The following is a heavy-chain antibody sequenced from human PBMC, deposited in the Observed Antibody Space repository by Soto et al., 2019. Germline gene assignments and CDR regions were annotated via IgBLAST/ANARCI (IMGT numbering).Heavy chain of an antibody. D-gene: IGHD3-3*01. J-gene: IGHJ6*02. V-gene: IGHV1-24*01. CDR2: FDPEDGET. CDR3: AKDPISASQQQHYYYYGMEV. CDR1: GYTLTELS. Sequence: QVQLVQSGDEVKKPGASVKVSCKVSGYTLTELSMHWVRQAPGKGLEWMGGFDPEDGETIYAQKFQGRVTMTEDTSTNTAYMELSSLRPEDTAVYYCAKDPISASQQQHYYYYGMEVWGLGTTDTVSS.